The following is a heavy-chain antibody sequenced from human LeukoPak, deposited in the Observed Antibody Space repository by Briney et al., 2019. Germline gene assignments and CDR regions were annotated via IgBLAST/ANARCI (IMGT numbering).Heavy chain of an antibody. CDR2: IIPIFGTA. J-gene: IGHJ6*03. Sequence: GSSVKVSCKASGGTFSSYAISWVRQAPGQGLEWMGGIIPIFGTANYAQKFQGRVTITTDESTSTAYMELSSLRSEDTAVYYCAIGKLRLYYYYYMDVWGKGTTVTVSS. CDR1: GGTFSSYA. CDR3: AIGKLRLYYYYYMDV. D-gene: IGHD3-16*01. V-gene: IGHV1-69*05.